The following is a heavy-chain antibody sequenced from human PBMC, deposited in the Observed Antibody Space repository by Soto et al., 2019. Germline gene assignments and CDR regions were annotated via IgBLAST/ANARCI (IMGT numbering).Heavy chain of an antibody. V-gene: IGHV3-15*01. Sequence: GWSLRLSCAGSGFTFANAWMSLVRQAPGKGLEWVGRIKSKTDGGTTDFAAPVKGRFSISRDDSKKMVFLQMDSLKTEDTAVYYCTTDFGSTSYGFDYWGQGALVTV. CDR3: TTDFGSTSYGFDY. J-gene: IGHJ4*02. CDR2: IKSKTDGGTT. D-gene: IGHD5-18*01. CDR1: GFTFANAW.